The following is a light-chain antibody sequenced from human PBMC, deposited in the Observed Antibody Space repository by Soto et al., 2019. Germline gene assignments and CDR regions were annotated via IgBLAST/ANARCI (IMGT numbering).Light chain of an antibody. V-gene: IGKV3-20*01. CDR3: QQYGSSPLT. J-gene: IGKJ4*01. CDR2: GAS. Sequence: EIVLTQSPGTLSLSPGERATLSCRASQSVSSSYLAWYQQKPGQAPRLLIYGASSRATGIPDRFSGSGSGTDFTRTITRLEPEDFAEYYCQQYGSSPLTFGGGTKVEIK. CDR1: QSVSSSY.